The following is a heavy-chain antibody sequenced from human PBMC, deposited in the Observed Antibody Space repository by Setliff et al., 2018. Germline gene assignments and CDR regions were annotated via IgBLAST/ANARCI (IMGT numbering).Heavy chain of an antibody. Sequence: GGSLRLSCEASGFTFSRYWMHWVRQAPGKGLVWVSHILNDGTSTSYADSVKGRFTISRDNAKNTVYLEMNRLRAEDTAIYYCTRDWGGVGATNAFDIWGQGTMVTVSS. J-gene: IGHJ3*02. D-gene: IGHD1-26*01. CDR1: GFTFSRYW. CDR2: ILNDGTST. V-gene: IGHV3-74*01. CDR3: TRDWGGVGATNAFDI.